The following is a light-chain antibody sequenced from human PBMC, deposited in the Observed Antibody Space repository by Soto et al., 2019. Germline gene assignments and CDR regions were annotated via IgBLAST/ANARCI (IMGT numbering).Light chain of an antibody. CDR1: QSVSNNY. J-gene: IGKJ1*01. V-gene: IGKV3-20*01. Sequence: EIVLTQSPGTLSLSPGERATLSCRASQSVSNNYLAWYQQKPGQAPRLLIYGASNRATGIPDRFSGRGSGTDFSLTISRLGPEDFAVYYCQQYGSSGTCGQGTKVDIK. CDR3: QQYGSSGT. CDR2: GAS.